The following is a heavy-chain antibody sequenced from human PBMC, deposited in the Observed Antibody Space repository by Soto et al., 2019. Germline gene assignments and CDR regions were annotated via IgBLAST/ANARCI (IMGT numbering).Heavy chain of an antibody. CDR1: GGTFSSYT. CDR3: ARDSSGSSGDY. J-gene: IGHJ4*02. Sequence: SVKVSCKASGGTFSSYTISWVRQAPGQGLEWIGRIIPILGIANYAQKFQGRVTITADKSTSTAYMELSSLRSEDTAVYYCARDSSGSSGDYWGQGTLVTVSS. CDR2: IIPILGIA. D-gene: IGHD6-19*01. V-gene: IGHV1-69*04.